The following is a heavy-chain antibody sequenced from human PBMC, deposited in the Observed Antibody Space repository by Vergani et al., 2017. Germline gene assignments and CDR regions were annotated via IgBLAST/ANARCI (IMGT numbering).Heavy chain of an antibody. Sequence: EVQLVESGGGLVQPGGSLRLSCAASGFTFSSYWMHWVRQAPGKGLVWVSRINSDGSSTSYADSVKGRFTISRDNAKNTLYLQMNSLRAEDTAVYYCAKANERYYYYIDVWGKGTTVTVSS. CDR1: GFTFSSYW. J-gene: IGHJ6*03. D-gene: IGHD1-1*01. CDR2: INSDGSST. CDR3: AKANERYYYYIDV. V-gene: IGHV3-74*01.